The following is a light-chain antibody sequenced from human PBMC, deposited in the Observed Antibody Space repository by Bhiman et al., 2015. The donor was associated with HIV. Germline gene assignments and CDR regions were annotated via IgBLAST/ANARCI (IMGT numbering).Light chain of an antibody. V-gene: IGLV2-14*03. CDR3: QSYDLSLSGVV. CDR2: DVI. CDR1: NSDIGLYDY. J-gene: IGLJ2*01. Sequence: QSALTQPASVSGSPGQSITISCIGTNSDIGLYDYVSWYQQHSGRAPKLIIYDVINRPSEVSYRFSGSKSGNTASLAITGLQPEDEADYYCQSYDLSLSGVVFGGGTKLTVL.